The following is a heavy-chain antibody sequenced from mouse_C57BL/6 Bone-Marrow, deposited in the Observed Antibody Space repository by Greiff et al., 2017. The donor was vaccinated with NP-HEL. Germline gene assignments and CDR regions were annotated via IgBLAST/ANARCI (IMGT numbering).Heavy chain of an antibody. V-gene: IGHV1-80*01. J-gene: IGHJ2*01. Sequence: QVQLQQSGAELVKPGASVKLSCKASGYTFTSYWMHWVKQRPGQGLEWIGQIYPGDGDTNYNGKFTGKATLTADKSSSTAYMQLSSLTSEDSAVYFCARVFTLYHFDYGGQGTTLTVSS. CDR3: ARVFTLYHFDY. CDR1: GYTFTSYW. D-gene: IGHD5-1*01. CDR2: IYPGDGDT.